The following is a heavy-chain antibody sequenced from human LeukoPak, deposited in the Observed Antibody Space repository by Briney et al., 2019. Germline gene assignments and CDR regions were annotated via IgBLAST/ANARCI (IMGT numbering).Heavy chain of an antibody. Sequence: ASVKVSCKASGYTFTSYGISWVRQAPGQGLEWMGWISAYNGNTNYAQKLQGRVTMTTETSTSTAYMELRSLTSDDTAVYYCARVIPAATVGSYYYGMDVWGHGTTVTVSS. D-gene: IGHD2-2*01. J-gene: IGHJ6*02. CDR3: ARVIPAATVGSYYYGMDV. CDR1: GYTFTSYG. CDR2: ISAYNGNT. V-gene: IGHV1-18*01.